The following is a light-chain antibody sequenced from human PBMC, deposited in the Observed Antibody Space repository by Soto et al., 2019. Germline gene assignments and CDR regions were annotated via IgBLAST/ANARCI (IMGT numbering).Light chain of an antibody. CDR1: QSVTSNY. CDR2: AAS. Sequence: EVVLTQSPGTVSLSPGERATLSCRASQSVTSNYLAWYQQKPGQAPRLLIYAASSRATGIPDRFSGSGSGTDFSLTISRLEPEDVAVYYCQQYGSSLTWTFGQGTKVEIK. V-gene: IGKV3-20*01. J-gene: IGKJ1*01. CDR3: QQYGSSLTWT.